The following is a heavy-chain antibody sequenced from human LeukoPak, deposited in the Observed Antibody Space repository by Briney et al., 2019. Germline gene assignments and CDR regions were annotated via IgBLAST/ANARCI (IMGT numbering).Heavy chain of an antibody. J-gene: IGHJ4*02. D-gene: IGHD4-17*01. CDR1: GYTFTGYS. CDR2: INPDSGGT. Sequence: GASVKVSCKASGYTFTGYSVHWVRQAPGQGLEWLGWINPDSGGTNFAQKFQGRVTMTRDTSITTAYLKLSSLRSDDTAVYYCARNWASYDFGDYDFFDYWGQGILVTVSS. CDR3: ARNWASYDFGDYDFFDY. V-gene: IGHV1-2*02.